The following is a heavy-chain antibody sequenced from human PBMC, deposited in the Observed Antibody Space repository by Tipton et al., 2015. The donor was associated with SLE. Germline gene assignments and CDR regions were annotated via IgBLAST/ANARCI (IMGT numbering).Heavy chain of an antibody. V-gene: IGHV4-61*02. CDR3: ARTHYYDHTGYSLLDY. CDR2: IYATGSA. Sequence: TLSLTCTVSGDSISSGGYHWNWIRQPAGNGLEWIGRIYATGSAYYNPSLNSRVTISVDTSKNQFSLRLSSVTAADTAVYYCARTHYYDHTGYSLLDYWGQGTLVTVSS. D-gene: IGHD3-22*01. J-gene: IGHJ4*02. CDR1: GDSISSGGYH.